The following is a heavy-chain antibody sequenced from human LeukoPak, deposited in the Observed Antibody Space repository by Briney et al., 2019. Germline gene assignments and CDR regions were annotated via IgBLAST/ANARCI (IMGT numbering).Heavy chain of an antibody. CDR2: SDYNGIT. CDR1: GGSISSYY. Sequence: SETLFLTCTVSGGSISSYYWSWIRQAPGKGLEWIGYSDYNGITKYNPSLKSRGTTSVDTSKNQFSLKLRSVTAADTAVYYCARDRTIAAGGTVYFYGMHVWGQGTTVTVSS. D-gene: IGHD6-13*01. CDR3: ARDRTIAAGGTVYFYGMHV. J-gene: IGHJ6*02. V-gene: IGHV4-59*01.